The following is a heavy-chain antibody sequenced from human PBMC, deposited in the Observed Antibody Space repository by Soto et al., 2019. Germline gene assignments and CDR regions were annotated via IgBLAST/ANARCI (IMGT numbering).Heavy chain of an antibody. J-gene: IGHJ4*02. CDR1: GGSISSGGYY. D-gene: IGHD2-2*01. Sequence: PSETLSLTCTVSGGSISSGGYYWSWIRQHPGKGLEWIGYIYYSGSTYYNPSLKSRVTISVDTSKNQFSLKLSSVTAADTAVYYCARGGLVPAAMPPWVFDYWGQGTLVTVSS. CDR2: IYYSGST. CDR3: ARGGLVPAAMPPWVFDY. V-gene: IGHV4-31*03.